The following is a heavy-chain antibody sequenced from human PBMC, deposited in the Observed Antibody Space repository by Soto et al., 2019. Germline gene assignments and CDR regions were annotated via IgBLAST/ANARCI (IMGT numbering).Heavy chain of an antibody. Sequence: GGSLRLSCAASGFTFDDYAMHWVRQAPGKGLEWVSGISWNSGTIGYADSVKGRFTISRDNAKNSLYLQMNNLRAEDTALYYCAKGGVLVAAAIVYWGRGTLVTVSS. D-gene: IGHD2-2*01. CDR1: GFTFDDYA. CDR3: AKGGVLVAAAIVY. V-gene: IGHV3-9*01. CDR2: ISWNSGTI. J-gene: IGHJ4*02.